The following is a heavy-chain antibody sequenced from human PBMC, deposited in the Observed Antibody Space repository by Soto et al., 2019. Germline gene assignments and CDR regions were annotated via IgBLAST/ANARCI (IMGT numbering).Heavy chain of an antibody. CDR3: TRDAARDSSARGWFDP. CDR1: GFTFDDYA. V-gene: IGHV3-9*01. J-gene: IGHJ5*02. D-gene: IGHD6-13*01. Sequence: PEGSLRLSCAASGFTFDDYAMHWGRQAPGQGLEWVSGISWNSGSIGYADSVKGRFTISRDNAKNSLHLQMNSLRAEDTAVYYCTRDAARDSSARGWFDPWGPGTLVTVSS. CDR2: ISWNSGSI.